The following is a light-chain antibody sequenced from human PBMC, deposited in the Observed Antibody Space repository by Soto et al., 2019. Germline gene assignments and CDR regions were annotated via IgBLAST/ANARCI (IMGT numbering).Light chain of an antibody. CDR3: QQYKNWPLIT. Sequence: EIVMTPSPATLSVSPGERATLSCRASQSVSSNLAWYQQKPGQAPRLLIYDASTRATGLPARFSGSGSGTEFTLTVSSLQSEDFAVYYCQQYKNWPLITFDQGTRLEIK. V-gene: IGKV3-15*01. J-gene: IGKJ5*01. CDR1: QSVSSN. CDR2: DAS.